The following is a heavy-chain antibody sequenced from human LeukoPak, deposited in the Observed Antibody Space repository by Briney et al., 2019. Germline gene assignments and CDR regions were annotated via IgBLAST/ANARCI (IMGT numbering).Heavy chain of an antibody. CDR3: ARGNPSSGDAFDI. CDR2: IYYSGST. Sequence: PSETLSLTCTVSGGSISGYYCIWTRQPPGKGLEWVGYIYYSGSTSYNPSLRSRITISVDTSKNQFSLKVSSVTASDTAVYYCARGNPSSGDAFDIWGRGTKVTVSS. V-gene: IGHV4-59*08. CDR1: GGSISGYY. D-gene: IGHD6-19*01. J-gene: IGHJ3*02.